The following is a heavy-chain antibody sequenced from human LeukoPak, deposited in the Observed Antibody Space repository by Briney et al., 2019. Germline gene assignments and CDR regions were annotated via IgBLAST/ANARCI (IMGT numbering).Heavy chain of an antibody. V-gene: IGHV3-23*01. CDR1: GFTFSSYA. Sequence: GGSLRLSCAASGFTFSSYAMSWVRQAPGKGLEWVSAISGSGGGAYYADSVRGRFTISRDNSKNTLYLQMNSLRAEDTAVYYCAKPSPRSGWYYWFDPWGQGTLVTVSS. CDR3: AKPSPRSGWYYWFDP. J-gene: IGHJ5*02. D-gene: IGHD6-19*01. CDR2: ISGSGGGA.